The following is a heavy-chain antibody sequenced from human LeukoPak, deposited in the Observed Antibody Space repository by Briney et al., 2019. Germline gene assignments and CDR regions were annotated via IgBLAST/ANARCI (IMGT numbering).Heavy chain of an antibody. V-gene: IGHV4-38-2*02. J-gene: IGHJ6*03. CDR2: IYHSGST. CDR3: ARGSSSSWYRYYYMDV. D-gene: IGHD6-13*01. Sequence: PSETLSLTCTVSGYSISSGYYWGWIRQPPGKGLEWIGSIYHSGSTYYNPSLESRVTISVDTSKNQFSLKLSSVTAADTAVYYCARGSSSSWYRYYYMDVWGKGTTVTVSS. CDR1: GYSISSGYY.